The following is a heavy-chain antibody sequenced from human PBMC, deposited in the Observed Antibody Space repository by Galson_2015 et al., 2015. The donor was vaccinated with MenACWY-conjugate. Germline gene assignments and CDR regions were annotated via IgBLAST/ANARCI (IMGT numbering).Heavy chain of an antibody. CDR3: ARDTPDYYARGWFDP. Sequence: ETLSLTCTVSGGSISSYYWSWIRQPPGKGLEWIGYIYYSGSTNYNPSLKSRVTISVDTSKNQFSLKLSSVTAADTAVYYCARDTPDYYARGWFDPWGQGTLVTVSS. CDR1: GGSISSYY. J-gene: IGHJ5*02. CDR2: IYYSGST. V-gene: IGHV4-59*01. D-gene: IGHD3-10*02.